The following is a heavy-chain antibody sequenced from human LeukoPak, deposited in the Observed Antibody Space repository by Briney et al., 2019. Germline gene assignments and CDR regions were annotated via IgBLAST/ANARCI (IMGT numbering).Heavy chain of an antibody. CDR2: TYYRSTWYN. Sequence: QTLSLTCAISGDSVSSNSVTWNWIRQSPSRGLEWLGRTYYRSTWYNDYAVSARGRITVNPDTSKDQFSLHLNSVTPEDTAVYYCARRLTQYDCFDPWGQGILVTVSS. D-gene: IGHD2-2*01. CDR3: ARRLTQYDCFDP. J-gene: IGHJ5*02. CDR1: GDSVSSNSVT. V-gene: IGHV6-1*01.